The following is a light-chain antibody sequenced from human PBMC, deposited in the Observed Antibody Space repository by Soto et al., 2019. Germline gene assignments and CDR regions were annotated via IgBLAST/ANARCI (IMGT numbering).Light chain of an antibody. V-gene: IGKV3-15*01. J-gene: IGKJ4*01. CDR3: QQYNNPELT. CDR1: QSVSSN. Sequence: EIVMTQSPATLSVSPGERDTLSCRASQSVSSNLAWYQQKPGQAPRLLIYGASTRATGIPARFSGSGSGTEFTLTFISLQSEDFAVYYCQQYNNPELTFGGGTNVDIK. CDR2: GAS.